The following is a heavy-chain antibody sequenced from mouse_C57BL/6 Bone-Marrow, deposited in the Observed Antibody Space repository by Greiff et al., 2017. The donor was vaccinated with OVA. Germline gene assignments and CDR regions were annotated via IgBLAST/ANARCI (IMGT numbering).Heavy chain of an antibody. Sequence: VQLQQSDAELVKPGASVKISCKVSGYTFTDHTIHWMKQRPEQGLEWIGYIYPRDGSTKYNEKFKGKATLTSDKSSRTAYMQLNGLTSEDSAVYVCARWITTVVAGFGCWGKGTTLTVS. V-gene: IGHV1-78*01. D-gene: IGHD1-1*01. CDR2: IYPRDGST. CDR3: ARWITTVVAGFGC. CDR1: GYTFTDHT. J-gene: IGHJ2*01.